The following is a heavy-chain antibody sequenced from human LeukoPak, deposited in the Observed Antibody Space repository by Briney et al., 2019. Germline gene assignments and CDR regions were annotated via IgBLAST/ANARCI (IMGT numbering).Heavy chain of an antibody. J-gene: IGHJ4*02. CDR2: INHSGST. V-gene: IGHV4-34*01. Sequence: SETLSLTCAVYGGSFSGYYWSWIRQPPGKGLEWIGEINHSGSTYYNPSLKSRVTISVDTSKNQFSLKLSSVTAADTAVYYCARGRAFPHWGQGTLVTVSS. CDR1: GGSFSGYY. CDR3: ARGRAFPH.